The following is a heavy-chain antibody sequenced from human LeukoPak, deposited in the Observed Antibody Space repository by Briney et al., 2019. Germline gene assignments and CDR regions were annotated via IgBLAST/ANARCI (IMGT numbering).Heavy chain of an antibody. V-gene: IGHV4-38-2*02. CDR1: GYSISSGYY. J-gene: IGHJ5*02. CDR3: ARDAYYDSSGPYHGNWFDP. D-gene: IGHD3-22*01. CDR2: IYHSGST. Sequence: SETLSLTCAVSGYSISSGYYWGWIRQPPGKGLEWIGSIYHSGSTYYNPSLKSRVTISVDTSKNQFSLKLSSVTAADTAVYYCARDAYYDSSGPYHGNWFDPWGQGTLVTVSS.